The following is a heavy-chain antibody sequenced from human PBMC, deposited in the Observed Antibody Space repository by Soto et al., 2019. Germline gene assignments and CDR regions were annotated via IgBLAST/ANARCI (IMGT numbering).Heavy chain of an antibody. CDR2: IIPILGIA. J-gene: IGHJ3*02. CDR3: ARAVGSLAVADAFDI. D-gene: IGHD6-19*01. V-gene: IGHV1-69*02. CDR1: GGTFSSYT. Sequence: SVKVSCKASGGTFSSYTISWVRQAPGQGLEWMGRIIPILGIANYAQKFQGRVTITADKSTSTAYMELSSLRSEDTAVYYCARAVGSLAVADAFDIWGQGTMVTVSS.